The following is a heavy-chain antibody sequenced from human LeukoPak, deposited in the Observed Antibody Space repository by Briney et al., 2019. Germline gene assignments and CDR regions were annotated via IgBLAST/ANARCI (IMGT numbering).Heavy chain of an antibody. CDR3: ARDTPPEGY. CDR2: ISSDSSTT. J-gene: IGHJ4*02. Sequence: SGGSLRLSCVASGFTFSSYSMNWVRQAPGRGLEWVSYISSDSSTTYYADSVRGRFTISRDNAENSLYLQMNSLRAEDAAVYYCARDTPPEGYWGQGTLVIVSS. CDR1: GFTFSSYS. V-gene: IGHV3-48*04.